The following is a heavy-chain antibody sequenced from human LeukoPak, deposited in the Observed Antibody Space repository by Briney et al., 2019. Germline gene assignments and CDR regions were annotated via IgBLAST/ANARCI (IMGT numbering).Heavy chain of an antibody. Sequence: ASVKVSCKASGYTFTSYGISWVRQAPGQGLEWMGWISAYNGNTNYAQKFQGRVTMTRDTSISTAYMELSRLRSDDTAVYYCARLGPIKGYWGQGTLVTVSS. J-gene: IGHJ4*02. V-gene: IGHV1-18*01. CDR3: ARLGPIKGY. CDR2: ISAYNGNT. CDR1: GYTFTSYG. D-gene: IGHD5-12*01.